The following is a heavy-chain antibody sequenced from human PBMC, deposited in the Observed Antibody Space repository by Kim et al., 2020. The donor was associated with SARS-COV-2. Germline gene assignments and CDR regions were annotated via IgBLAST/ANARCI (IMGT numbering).Heavy chain of an antibody. Sequence: GGSLRLSCAASGFTSSTYDMHWVRQAPGKGLEWVAVFTYEGDDKYYADSVKGRFTISRDSSKNTLYLQMNSLRPEDTAVYYCAKESDAFDIWGQGTMVIVSS. CDR1: GFTSSTYD. CDR2: FTYEGDDK. J-gene: IGHJ3*02. CDR3: AKESDAFDI. V-gene: IGHV3-30*18.